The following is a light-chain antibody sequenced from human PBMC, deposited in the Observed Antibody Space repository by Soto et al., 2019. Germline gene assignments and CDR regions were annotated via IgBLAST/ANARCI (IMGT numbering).Light chain of an antibody. V-gene: IGKV3-20*01. CDR1: QSVSNNY. CDR3: QQYGSSPT. J-gene: IGKJ1*01. CDR2: GAS. Sequence: EIVLTQSPGTLSLSPGERATLSCRASQSVSNNYLAWYQQKPRQAPRLLIYGASTRATGIPARFSGSGSGTEFTLTISSLQSEDFAVYYCQQYGSSPTFGQGTKVDIK.